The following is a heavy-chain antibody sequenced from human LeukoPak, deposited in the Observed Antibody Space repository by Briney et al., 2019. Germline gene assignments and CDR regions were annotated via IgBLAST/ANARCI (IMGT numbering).Heavy chain of an antibody. CDR2: ISSTGSGSTI. J-gene: IGHJ3*02. Sequence: GGSLRLSCAASGLTFSDYYMSWIRQAPGKGLEWVSYISSTGSGSTIYYADSVKGRFTISRDNAKKSLYLQMNSVRAEDTAMYYCARNSPTAGRAFDIWGQGTMVTVSS. V-gene: IGHV3-11*04. D-gene: IGHD6-13*01. CDR1: GLTFSDYY. CDR3: ARNSPTAGRAFDI.